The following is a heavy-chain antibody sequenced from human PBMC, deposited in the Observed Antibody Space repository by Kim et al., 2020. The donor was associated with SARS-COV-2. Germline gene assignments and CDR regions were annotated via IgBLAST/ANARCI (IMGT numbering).Heavy chain of an antibody. CDR1: GFTFSSYW. V-gene: IGHV3-74*01. CDR3: ARRYCSSTSCSHIDY. D-gene: IGHD2-2*01. CDR2: IKSDGSST. J-gene: IGHJ4*02. Sequence: GVSLRLSCAASGFTFSSYWMHWVRQAPGKGLVWVSRIKSDGSSTSYADSVKGRFTISRDNAKNTLYLQMNSLRAEDTAVYYCARRYCSSTSCSHIDYWGQGTLVTVSS.